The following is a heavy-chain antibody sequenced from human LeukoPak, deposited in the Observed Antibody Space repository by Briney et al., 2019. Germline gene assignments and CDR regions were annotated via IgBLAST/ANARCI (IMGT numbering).Heavy chain of an antibody. V-gene: IGHV3-30*04. D-gene: IGHD3-10*01. CDR1: GFTFSSYP. Sequence: GGSLRLSCAASGFTFSSYPMHWVRQAPGKGLEWVAFISSDVGNKYYACSVKGRFTISRDNSKNTLYLQMNTLKAEDTAVYYCARERQSYYGSGSYYNPLPWGQGTLATVSS. J-gene: IGHJ5*02. CDR2: ISSDVGNK. CDR3: ARERQSYYGSGSYYNPLP.